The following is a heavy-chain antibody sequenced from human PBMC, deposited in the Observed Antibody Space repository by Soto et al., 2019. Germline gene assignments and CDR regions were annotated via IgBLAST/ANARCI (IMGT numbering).Heavy chain of an antibody. J-gene: IGHJ4*02. CDR3: AKGHTGGNSDY. Sequence: QVQLVESGGGVVQPGRSLRLSCAASGFTFSSYGMHWVRQAPGKGLEWVAVISYDGSNKYYADSVKGRFTISRDNSKNALYLQMNSLRAEATAVYYCAKGHTGGNSDYWGQGTLVTVSS. CDR2: ISYDGSNK. D-gene: IGHD2-21*02. CDR1: GFTFSSYG. V-gene: IGHV3-30*18.